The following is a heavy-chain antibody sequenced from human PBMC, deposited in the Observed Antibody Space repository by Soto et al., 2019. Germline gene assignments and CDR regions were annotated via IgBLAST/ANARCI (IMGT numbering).Heavy chain of an antibody. V-gene: IGHV4-31*03. CDR2: VYESGYT. Sequence: TLSLTCTVSGASVSTGAYYWGWVRQRPGRGLEWIGYVYESGYTYYNMSLKSRLTISLDRSNNQFSLGLTSVTAADTAVYYCARAFTSMGLFDYWGPGTLVTVSS. CDR1: GASVSTGAYY. J-gene: IGHJ4*02. CDR3: ARAFTSMGLFDY. D-gene: IGHD5-18*01.